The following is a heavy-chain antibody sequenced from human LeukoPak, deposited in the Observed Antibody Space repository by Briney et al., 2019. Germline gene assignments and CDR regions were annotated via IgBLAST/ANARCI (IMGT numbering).Heavy chain of an antibody. CDR3: ARQYCSSTSCYDDAFDI. CDR1: GYSFTSYW. CDR2: IHPGDSDT. J-gene: IGHJ3*02. V-gene: IGHV5-51*01. D-gene: IGHD2-2*01. Sequence: GESLKISCKGSGYSFTSYWIGWVRQMPGKGLEWMGIIHPGDSDTRYSPSFQGQVTISADKSISTAYLQWSSLKASDTAMYYCARQYCSSTSCYDDAFDIWGQGTMVTVSS.